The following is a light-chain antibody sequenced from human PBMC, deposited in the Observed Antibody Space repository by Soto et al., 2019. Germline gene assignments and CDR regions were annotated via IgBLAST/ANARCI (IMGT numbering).Light chain of an antibody. CDR3: QQYHRYIT. Sequence: DIQMTQSPSTLSASVGDRVTITCRASESIDDWLAWYQQKPGKAPKLLIYTASSLQSGLPSRFSGRGAGTEFTLTISSLQPDDFATFFCQQYHRYITFGPGTRLEIK. V-gene: IGKV1-5*03. CDR2: TAS. CDR1: ESIDDW. J-gene: IGKJ5*01.